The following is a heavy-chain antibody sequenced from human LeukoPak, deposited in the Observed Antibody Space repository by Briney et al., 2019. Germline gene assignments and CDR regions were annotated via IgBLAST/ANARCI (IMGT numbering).Heavy chain of an antibody. CDR1: GFTFSGSA. CDR3: VRGMFGPYY. D-gene: IGHD3-3*02. Sequence: GGSLRLSCAASGFTFSGSAMHWVRQAPGKGLVWVSRISNDGSSTVYVDSVKGRFTISRDNAKNTLYLQMNSLRAEDTAVYYCVRGMFGPYYWGQGNLVTVSS. CDR2: ISNDGSST. V-gene: IGHV3-74*01. J-gene: IGHJ4*02.